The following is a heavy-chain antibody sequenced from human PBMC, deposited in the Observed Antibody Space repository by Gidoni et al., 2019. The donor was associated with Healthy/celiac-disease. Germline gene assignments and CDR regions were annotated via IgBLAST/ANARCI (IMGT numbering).Heavy chain of an antibody. D-gene: IGHD3-10*01. J-gene: IGHJ4*02. CDR1: GGSFSGYY. Sequence: QVQLQQWGAGLLTPSETLSLTCAVYGGSFSGYYWSWIRQPPGKGLEWIGEINHSGSTNYNPSLKSRVTISVDTSKNQFSLKLSSVTAADTAVYYCARAGGVLSFDYWGQGTLVTVSS. V-gene: IGHV4-34*01. CDR3: ARAGGVLSFDY. CDR2: INHSGST.